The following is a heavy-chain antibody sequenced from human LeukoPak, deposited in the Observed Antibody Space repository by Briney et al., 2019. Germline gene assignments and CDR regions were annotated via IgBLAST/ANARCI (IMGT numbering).Heavy chain of an antibody. D-gene: IGHD3-10*01. J-gene: IGHJ4*02. Sequence: QAGGSLRLSCAASGFTFSSYSMNWVRQAPGKGLEWVSGISPSGDITYYADSVKGRFTISRDNSKYTLYLEVISLTAEDTAVYYCAKDDAWLRFGEWSQGTLVTVSS. CDR2: ISPSGDIT. CDR1: GFTFSSYS. CDR3: AKDDAWLRFGE. V-gene: IGHV3-23*01.